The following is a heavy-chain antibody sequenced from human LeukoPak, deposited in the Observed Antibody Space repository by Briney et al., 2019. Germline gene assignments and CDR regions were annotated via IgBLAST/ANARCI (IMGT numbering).Heavy chain of an antibody. CDR1: GFTVSDNY. CDR2: MYSRGDT. Sequence: PGGSLRLSCAASGFTVSDNYMSWVRQAPGKGLEWVSVMYSRGDTYYANSVKGRFTFSRDISKNTLYLQMNGLRTEDTAMYYCARDAPQVPAAGVLASWGKGTLVIVSS. V-gene: IGHV3-53*01. J-gene: IGHJ5*02. CDR3: ARDAPQVPAAGVLAS. D-gene: IGHD6-13*01.